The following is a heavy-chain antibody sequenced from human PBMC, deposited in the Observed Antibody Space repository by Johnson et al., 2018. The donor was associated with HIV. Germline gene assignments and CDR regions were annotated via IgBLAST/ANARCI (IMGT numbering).Heavy chain of an antibody. CDR3: ARYSSGWYGAFDI. Sequence: QVQLVESGGGVVQPGRSLRLSCAASGFTFSSYAMHWVRQAPGKGLEWVAVISYDGGNKYYADSVKGRFTISRDNSKNTLYLQINSLRAEDTAVYYCARYSSGWYGAFDIWGQGTMVTVSS. CDR2: ISYDGGNK. V-gene: IGHV3-30*14. CDR1: GFTFSSYA. D-gene: IGHD6-19*01. J-gene: IGHJ3*02.